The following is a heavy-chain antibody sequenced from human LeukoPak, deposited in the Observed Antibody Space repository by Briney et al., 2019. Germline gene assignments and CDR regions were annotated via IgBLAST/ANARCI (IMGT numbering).Heavy chain of an antibody. CDR3: AKDWAPHSGSHFDY. V-gene: IGHV3-33*06. Sequence: GGFLRLSCAASGFTFSSYGMHWVRQAPGKGLEWVAVIWYCGTHKSYADSVKGRFTISRDNSNSALYLDMNSLRAEDTALYYCAKDWAPHSGSHFDYWGQGTLVTVSS. CDR1: GFTFSSYG. J-gene: IGHJ4*02. D-gene: IGHD1-26*01. CDR2: IWYCGTHK.